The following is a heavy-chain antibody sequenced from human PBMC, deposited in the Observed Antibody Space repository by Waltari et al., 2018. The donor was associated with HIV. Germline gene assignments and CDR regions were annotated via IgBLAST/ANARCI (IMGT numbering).Heavy chain of an antibody. D-gene: IGHD3-10*02. CDR3: ARDPTVFGESNWFDP. Sequence: EVQLVESGGGLVQPGGSLRLSCAASGFTFSSYWMHWVRQAPGKGLVWVSRINSDGSSTSYADSVKGRFTISRDNAKNTLYLQMNSLRAEDTAVYYCARDPTVFGESNWFDPWGQGTLVTVSS. V-gene: IGHV3-74*01. CDR2: INSDGSST. J-gene: IGHJ5*02. CDR1: GFTFSSYW.